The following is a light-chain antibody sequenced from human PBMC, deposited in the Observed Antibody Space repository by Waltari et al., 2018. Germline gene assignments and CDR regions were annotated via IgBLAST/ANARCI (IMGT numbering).Light chain of an antibody. Sequence: QSALTQPPSVSGSPGQSVTISCTVTSSDFGSYNRVSWYQQPPGTAPKLIFYDVSERPPGVPVRFSGSKSGTTASLTISGLQTEDEADYYCSLYTSSSTWVFGGGTKLTVL. J-gene: IGLJ3*02. CDR2: DVS. V-gene: IGLV2-18*01. CDR1: SSDFGSYNR. CDR3: SLYTSSSTWV.